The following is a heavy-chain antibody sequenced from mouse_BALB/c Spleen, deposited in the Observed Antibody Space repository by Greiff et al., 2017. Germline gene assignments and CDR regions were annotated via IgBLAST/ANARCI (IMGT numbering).Heavy chain of an antibody. CDR3: ARRRLRYDAMDY. D-gene: IGHD2-14*01. Sequence: EVQLQQSGPELVKPGASVKISCKASGYSFTGYYMHWVKQSHVKSLEWIGRINPYNGATSYNQNFKDKASLTVDKSSSTAYMELHSLTSEDSAVYYCARRRLRYDAMDYWGQGTSVTVSS. CDR1: GYSFTGYY. J-gene: IGHJ4*01. CDR2: INPYNGAT. V-gene: IGHV1-26*01.